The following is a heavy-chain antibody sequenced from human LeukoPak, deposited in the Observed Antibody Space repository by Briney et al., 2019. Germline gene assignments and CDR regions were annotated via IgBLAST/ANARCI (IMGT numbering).Heavy chain of an antibody. D-gene: IGHD2-21*02. CDR1: GYTFTGYY. CDR2: INPNSGGT. J-gene: IGHJ4*02. Sequence: ASVKVSCKASGYTFTGYYIHWVRQAPGQGLEWMGWINPNSGGTNSAQMFQGRVTMTRDTSITTAYMELSRLRADDTAVYYCSVVVTTSEFYFDSWGQGTLVTVSS. V-gene: IGHV1-2*02. CDR3: SVVVTTSEFYFDS.